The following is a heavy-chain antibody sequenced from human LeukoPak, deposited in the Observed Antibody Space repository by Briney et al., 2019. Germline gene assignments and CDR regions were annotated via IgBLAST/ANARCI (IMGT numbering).Heavy chain of an antibody. CDR2: ISYDGSNK. D-gene: IGHD3-3*01. J-gene: IGHJ4*02. CDR1: GFTFSSYA. CDR3: AKEGTDFWRGSTIYHFDY. V-gene: IGHV3-30-3*01. Sequence: GGSLRLSCAASGFTFSSYAMHWVRQAPGKGLEWVAVISYDGSNKYYADSVKGRFTISRDNSKNTLYLQMNSLRAEDTAVYYCAKEGTDFWRGSTIYHFDYWGQGTLVTVSS.